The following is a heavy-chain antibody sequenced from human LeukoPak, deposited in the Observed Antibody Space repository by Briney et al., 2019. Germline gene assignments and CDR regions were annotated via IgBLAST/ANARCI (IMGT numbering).Heavy chain of an antibody. Sequence: GGSLRLSCAASGFTFSDYSMDWVRQAPGKGPEWIAYINSGSSTIYYADSVKGRFTISRDNAKNSLYLQMNSLRDEDTAVYFCARRYCTPSSCYSDYWGQGALVTVSS. V-gene: IGHV3-48*02. CDR1: GFTFSDYS. CDR2: INSGSSTI. CDR3: ARRYCTPSSCYSDY. J-gene: IGHJ4*02. D-gene: IGHD2-8*01.